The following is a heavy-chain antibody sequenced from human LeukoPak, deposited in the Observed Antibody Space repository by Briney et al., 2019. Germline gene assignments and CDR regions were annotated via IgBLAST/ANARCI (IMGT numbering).Heavy chain of an antibody. CDR2: IYYSGST. CDR1: GGSISSYY. CDR3: ARSELLWFGGVNSGFDY. D-gene: IGHD3-10*01. Sequence: SETLSLTCTVSGGSISSYYWSWIRQPPGKGLEWIGYIYYSGSTNYNPSLKSRVTISLDTSENQFSLKLTSVTAADTAVYYCARSELLWFGGVNSGFDYWGQGTLVTVSS. J-gene: IGHJ4*02. V-gene: IGHV4-59*01.